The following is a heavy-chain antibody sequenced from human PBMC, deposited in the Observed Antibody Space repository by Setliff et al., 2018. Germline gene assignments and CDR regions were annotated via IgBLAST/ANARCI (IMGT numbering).Heavy chain of an antibody. Sequence: SETLSLTCAVSGHPKSSTTYYWAWIRQPPGKGLEWIGSIYYNGRIYYNPSLKNRVTISVDTSKNQFSLILRSVTAADTAVYYCARGRMRGSCSGPSCTYDPFDIWGQGTPVTVSS. J-gene: IGHJ3*02. CDR1: GHPKSSTTYY. CDR3: ARGRMRGSCSGPSCTYDPFDI. V-gene: IGHV4-39*07. D-gene: IGHD2-2*01. CDR2: IYYNGRI.